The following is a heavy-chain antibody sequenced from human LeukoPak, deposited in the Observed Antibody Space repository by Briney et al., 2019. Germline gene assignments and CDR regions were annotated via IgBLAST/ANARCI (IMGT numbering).Heavy chain of an antibody. CDR2: ISAYNGNT. Sequence: ASVKVSCKASGYTFSSYCISWVRQAPGQGLEWMGWISAYNGNTNYAQKLQGRVTMTTDTSKSTAYMELRSLRYDDTAVYYCASTRIAGTGNQIFDYWGQGTLVTVSS. D-gene: IGHD6-13*01. CDR3: ASTRIAGTGNQIFDY. V-gene: IGHV1-18*01. CDR1: GYTFSSYC. J-gene: IGHJ4*02.